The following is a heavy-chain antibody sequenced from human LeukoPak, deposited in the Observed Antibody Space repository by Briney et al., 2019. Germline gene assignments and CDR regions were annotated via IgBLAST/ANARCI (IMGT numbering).Heavy chain of an antibody. CDR1: GFTFSTYA. CDR2: ISGSGGGT. Sequence: GGSLRLSCVASGFTFSTYAMSWVRQVPGKGLEWVSGISGSGGGTYYADSVKGRFTISRDNSKNTLYLQMNSLRAEDTAVYYCAKGGCSTTSCSYGFDPWGQGTLVTVSS. J-gene: IGHJ5*02. V-gene: IGHV3-23*01. D-gene: IGHD2-2*01. CDR3: AKGGCSTTSCSYGFDP.